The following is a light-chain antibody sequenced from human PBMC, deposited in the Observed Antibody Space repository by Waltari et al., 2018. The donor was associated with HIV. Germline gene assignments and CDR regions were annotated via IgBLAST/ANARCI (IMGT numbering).Light chain of an antibody. CDR2: ADS. J-gene: IGLJ3*02. V-gene: IGLV3-1*01. CDR3: QAWDTIKEV. Sequence: YELTQPPTMSVSPGQTANITCSGHQLSLKYTCWYQQKPGQTPMLVIYADSQRPSGIPDRFSGSNSGNTSTLTIYGAQTLDEGDYYCQAWDTIKEVFGGGTKLTVL. CDR1: QLSLKY.